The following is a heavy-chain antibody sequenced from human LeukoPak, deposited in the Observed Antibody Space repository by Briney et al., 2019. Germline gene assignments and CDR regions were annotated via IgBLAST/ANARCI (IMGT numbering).Heavy chain of an antibody. CDR2: IIPIFGTA. Sequence: ASVKVSCKASGYTFTGYYMHWVRQAPGQGLEWMGGIIPIFGTANYAQKFQGRVTITADESTSTAYMELSSLRSEDTAVYYCARDQAGYYYGSGSYFSWIYWGQGTLVTVSS. CDR3: ARDQAGYYYGSGSYFSWIY. J-gene: IGHJ4*02. CDR1: GYTFTGYY. V-gene: IGHV1-69*13. D-gene: IGHD3-10*01.